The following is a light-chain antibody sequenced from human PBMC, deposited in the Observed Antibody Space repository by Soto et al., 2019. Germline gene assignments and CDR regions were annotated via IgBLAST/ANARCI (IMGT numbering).Light chain of an antibody. CDR1: QSVSSSY. Sequence: EIVVTQSPGTLSLSPGERATLSCRASQSVSSSYLAWYQQKPGQAPRLLIYGASSRATGIPDRFSGSGSGTDFTLTISRLEPEHVAVYYCQQYGSSFGQGTKGEIK. V-gene: IGKV3-20*01. CDR3: QQYGSS. J-gene: IGKJ1*01. CDR2: GAS.